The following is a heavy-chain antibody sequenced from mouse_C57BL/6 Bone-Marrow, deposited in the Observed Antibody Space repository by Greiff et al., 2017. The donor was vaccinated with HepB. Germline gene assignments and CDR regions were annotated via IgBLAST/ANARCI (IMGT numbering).Heavy chain of an antibody. J-gene: IGHJ1*03. CDR3: ARGRYYDYDAWYFDV. Sequence: QVQLQQPGAELVKPGASVKMSCKASGYTFTSYWITWVKQRPGQGLEWIGDIYPGSGSTNYNEKFKSKATLTVDTSASTAYMQLSSLTSEDSAVYYCARGRYYDYDAWYFDVWGTGTTVTVSS. D-gene: IGHD2-4*01. V-gene: IGHV1-55*01. CDR2: IYPGSGST. CDR1: GYTFTSYW.